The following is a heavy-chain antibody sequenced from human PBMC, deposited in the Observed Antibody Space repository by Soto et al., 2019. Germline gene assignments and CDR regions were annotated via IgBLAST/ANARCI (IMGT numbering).Heavy chain of an antibody. CDR2: IHYRGTT. CDR3: ARVRDSFGLDV. D-gene: IGHD2-15*01. CDR1: GGSITGAYY. J-gene: IGHJ6*02. V-gene: IGHV4-31*03. Sequence: TLSLTCNVSGGSITGAYYWNWIRQHPGKGLEWIGSIHYRGTTDYNPSLKSRIAISLDRSKNQFALKLSSVTAADTAVYYCARVRDSFGLDVWGQGTTVIVSS.